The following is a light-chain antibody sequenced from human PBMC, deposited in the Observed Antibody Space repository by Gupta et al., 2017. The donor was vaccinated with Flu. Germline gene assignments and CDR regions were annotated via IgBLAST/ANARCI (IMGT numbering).Light chain of an antibody. J-gene: IGKJ2*03. Sequence: TVLTQPLATLSVSPGERATLSCRASQSVSSNLAWYQQKPGQAPRLLIYGASTRATGIPARFSGSGSGTEFTLTISSLQSEDFAVYYCQQYNNWPPYSFGQGTKLEIK. CDR3: QQYNNWPPYS. CDR2: GAS. CDR1: QSVSSN. V-gene: IGKV3-15*01.